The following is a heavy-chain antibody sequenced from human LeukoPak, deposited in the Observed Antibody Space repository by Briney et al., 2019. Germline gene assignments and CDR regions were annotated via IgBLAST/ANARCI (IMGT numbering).Heavy chain of an antibody. CDR3: ARLNDPQISYNGFDS. D-gene: IGHD1-1*01. CDR2: MSTSGST. Sequence: TPSETLSLTCTVSGGSISSFYCSWIRQSPGKGLEWIGYMSTSGSTNYNPSLKSRLTMSVDTSKKQFSLELSPVTAADTAVYYCARLNDPQISYNGFDSWGRGTLVTVSS. CDR1: GGSISSFY. V-gene: IGHV4-4*09. J-gene: IGHJ5*01.